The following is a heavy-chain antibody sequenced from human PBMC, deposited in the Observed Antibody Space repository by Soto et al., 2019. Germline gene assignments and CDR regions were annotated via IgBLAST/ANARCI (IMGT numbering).Heavy chain of an antibody. CDR2: INSDGSST. D-gene: IGHD1-7*01. Sequence: EVQLVESGGGLVQPGGSLRLSCAASGFTFSSYWMHWVRQAPGKGLVWVSRINSDGSSTSYADSVKGRFTISRDNAKNTMYLQRNSLRAEDTAVYYCARREQTGTTSPFDYWGQGTLVTVSS. CDR3: ARREQTGTTSPFDY. V-gene: IGHV3-74*01. J-gene: IGHJ4*02. CDR1: GFTFSSYW.